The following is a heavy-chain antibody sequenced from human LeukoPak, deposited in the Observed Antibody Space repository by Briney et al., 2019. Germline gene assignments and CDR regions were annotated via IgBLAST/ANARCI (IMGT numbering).Heavy chain of an antibody. D-gene: IGHD3-22*01. V-gene: IGHV4-61*02. Sequence: PSETLSLTCTVSGGSISSSSYYWSWIRQPAGKGLEWIGRIYTSGSTDYDPSLKSRVTISVDTSKNQFSLNLNSVTAADTAVYYCALWGYFDSSGRHFWGQGTLVTVSS. CDR1: GGSISSSSYY. CDR2: IYTSGST. CDR3: ALWGYFDSSGRHF. J-gene: IGHJ4*02.